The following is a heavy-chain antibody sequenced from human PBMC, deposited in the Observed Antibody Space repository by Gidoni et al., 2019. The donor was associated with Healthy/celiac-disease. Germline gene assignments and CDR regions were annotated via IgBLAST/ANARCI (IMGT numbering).Heavy chain of an antibody. CDR3: AKGRMVRGVIISPGFDY. V-gene: IGHV3-9*01. D-gene: IGHD3-10*01. CDR1: GFPCADYA. J-gene: IGHJ4*02. Sequence: EVQLVESGGGLVQPGRSLSLSFAASGFPCADYAMHWVRQAPGKGLEWVSGISLNSGSIGYADSVKGRFTISRDNAKNSLYLQMNSLRAEDTALYYCAKGRMVRGVIISPGFDYWGQGTLVTVSS. CDR2: ISLNSGSI.